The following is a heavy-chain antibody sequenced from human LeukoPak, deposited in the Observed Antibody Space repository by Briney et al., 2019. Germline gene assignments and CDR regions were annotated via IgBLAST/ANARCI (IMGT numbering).Heavy chain of an antibody. V-gene: IGHV3-23*01. CDR2: ISGSGGST. CDR3: AKDGRIRHGYGYFLY. D-gene: IGHD5-18*01. CDR1: GFTFSSYA. J-gene: IGHJ4*02. Sequence: HPGGSLRLSCAASGFTFSSYAMSWVRQAPGKGLEWVSAISGSGGSTYYADSVKGRFTISRDNSKNTLYLQMNSLRAEDTAVYYCAKDGRIRHGYGYFLYWGQGTLVTVSS.